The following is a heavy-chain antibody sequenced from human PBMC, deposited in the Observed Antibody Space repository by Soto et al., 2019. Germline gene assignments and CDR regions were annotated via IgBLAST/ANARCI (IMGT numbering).Heavy chain of an antibody. CDR1: GFTFSSYA. Sequence: LRLSCAASGFTFSSYAMSWVRQAPGKGLEWVSAISGSGGSTYYADSVKGRFTISRDNSKNTLYLQMNSLRAEDTAVYYCAKNHDFWSGGRGYYMDVWGKGTTVTVSS. D-gene: IGHD3-3*01. V-gene: IGHV3-23*01. J-gene: IGHJ6*03. CDR3: AKNHDFWSGGRGYYMDV. CDR2: ISGSGGST.